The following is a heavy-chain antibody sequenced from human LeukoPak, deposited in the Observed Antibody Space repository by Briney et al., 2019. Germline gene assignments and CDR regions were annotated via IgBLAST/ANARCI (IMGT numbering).Heavy chain of an antibody. D-gene: IGHD1-26*01. CDR3: ARGLTHNGSCFRYYYYYMDV. CDR2: MNPNSGNT. V-gene: IGHV1-8*01. J-gene: IGHJ6*03. CDR1: GYTFTSYD. Sequence: ASVKVSCKASGYTFTSYDINWVRQATGQGLEWMGWMNPNSGNTGYAQKFQGRVTMTRNTSISTAYMELSSLRSEDTAVYYCARGLTHNGSCFRYYYYYMDVWGKGTTVTVSS.